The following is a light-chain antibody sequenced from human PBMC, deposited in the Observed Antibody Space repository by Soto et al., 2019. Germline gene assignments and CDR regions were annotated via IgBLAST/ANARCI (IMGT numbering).Light chain of an antibody. CDR2: HAS. Sequence: EIVMTQSPATLSVSPGERATLSSRASQNINNNLAWYQQKPGQVPRLLIYHASTGATGIPARFSGSGSGTDLTLTSSSVQSEYFAVYYCQQYNDWPFTFGGGTKVEIK. CDR1: QNINNN. J-gene: IGKJ4*01. V-gene: IGKV3-15*01. CDR3: QQYNDWPFT.